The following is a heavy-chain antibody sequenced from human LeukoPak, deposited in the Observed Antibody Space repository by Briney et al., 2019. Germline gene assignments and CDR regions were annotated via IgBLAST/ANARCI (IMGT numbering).Heavy chain of an antibody. D-gene: IGHD2-15*01. J-gene: IGHJ6*03. V-gene: IGHV3-21*01. CDR2: IRGRISKL. CDR1: GFTFSSYS. Sequence: GGSLRLSCAASGFTFSSYSMNWVRQAPGKGLEWVSSIRGRISKLYYADSVKGRFTISRDNAKNSLYLQMNSLRAEDTAVYYCAREERDIVVVVAATDYYYYMDVWAKGPRSPSP. CDR3: AREERDIVVVVAATDYYYYMDV.